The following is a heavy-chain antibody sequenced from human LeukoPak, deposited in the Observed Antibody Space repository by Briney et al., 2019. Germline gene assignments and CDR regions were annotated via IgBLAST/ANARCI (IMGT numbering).Heavy chain of an antibody. D-gene: IGHD5-24*01. CDR3: AKAQEDGYNYNAFNI. CDR1: GFTFNSYA. V-gene: IGHV3-23*01. CDR2: ITGSGSST. Sequence: GGSLRLSCAASGFTFNSYATSWVRQAPGKGLDWVSTITGSGSSTYYADSVRGRLTVSRDNSKNTLYLQMSNLRAEDTAVYYCAKAQEDGYNYNAFNIWGQGTRVTVSS. J-gene: IGHJ3*02.